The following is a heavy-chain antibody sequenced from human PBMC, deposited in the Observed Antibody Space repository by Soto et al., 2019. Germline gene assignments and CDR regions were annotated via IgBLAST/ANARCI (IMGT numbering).Heavy chain of an antibody. CDR3: ARNRATFDS. J-gene: IGHJ4*02. CDR1: GFTFISYA. Sequence: EVQLLQSGGGLVQPGGSLGLSCGASGFTFISYAMSWVRHVPGKGLEWISSISGSGANTWYAGSVQGRFIISRDNSKSTVSLHMSSLRVEDTAMYYCARNRATFDSWGQGTLVTVSS. V-gene: IGHV3-23*01. CDR2: ISGSGANT. D-gene: IGHD1-26*01.